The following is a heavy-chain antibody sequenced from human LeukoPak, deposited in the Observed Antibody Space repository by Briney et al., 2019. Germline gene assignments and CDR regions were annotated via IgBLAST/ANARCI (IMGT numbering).Heavy chain of an antibody. CDR3: AALGSTYYFDY. J-gene: IGHJ4*02. V-gene: IGHV3-66*01. CDR2: IYSGGST. D-gene: IGHD2/OR15-2a*01. Sequence: PGGSLRLSCAASGFTVSSNYMSWVRQAPGKGLEWVSVIYSGGSTYYADSVKGRFTISRDNSKNTLYLQMNSLRAEDTAVYYCAALGSTYYFDYWGQGTLVTVSS. CDR1: GFTVSSNY.